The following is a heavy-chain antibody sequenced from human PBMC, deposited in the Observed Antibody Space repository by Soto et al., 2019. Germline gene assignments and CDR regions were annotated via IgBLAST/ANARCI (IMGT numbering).Heavy chain of an antibody. J-gene: IGHJ4*02. CDR2: IYYSGST. CDR1: GGSISSSSYY. Sequence: SETLSLTCTVSGGSISSSSYYWGWIRQPPGKGLEWIGYIYYSGSTNYNPSLESRVTISVDTSKNQFSLKLSSVTAADTAVYYCARDYGGNLLDYWGQGTLVTVSS. D-gene: IGHD4-17*01. CDR3: ARDYGGNLLDY. V-gene: IGHV4-61*01.